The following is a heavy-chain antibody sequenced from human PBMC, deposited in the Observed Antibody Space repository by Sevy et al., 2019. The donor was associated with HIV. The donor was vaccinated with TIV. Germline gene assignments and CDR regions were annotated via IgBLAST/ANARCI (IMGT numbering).Heavy chain of an antibody. V-gene: IGHV5-51*01. J-gene: IGHJ6*02. CDR1: GYSFTSYW. CDR2: IYPGDSDT. CDR3: ARLLYDFWIGYYSGYYYGMDV. Sequence: GESLKISCKGSGYSFTSYWIGWVRQMPGKGLEWMGIIYPGDSDTRYSPSFQGQVTISADKSISTAYLQWSSLKASDTAMYYCARLLYDFWIGYYSGYYYGMDVWGQGTTVTVSS. D-gene: IGHD3-3*01.